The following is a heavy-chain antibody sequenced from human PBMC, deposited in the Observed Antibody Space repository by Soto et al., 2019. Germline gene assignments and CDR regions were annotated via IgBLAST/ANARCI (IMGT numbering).Heavy chain of an antibody. CDR3: AKDSNAFDI. CDR1: GFTFSSYG. V-gene: IGHV3-30*18. CDR2: ISYDGSNK. J-gene: IGHJ3*02. Sequence: GGSLRLSCAASGFTFSSYGMHWVRQAPGKGLEWVAVISYDGSNKYYADSVKGRFTISRDNSKNTLYLQMNSLRAEDTAVYYCAKDSNAFDIWGQGTMVTVSS.